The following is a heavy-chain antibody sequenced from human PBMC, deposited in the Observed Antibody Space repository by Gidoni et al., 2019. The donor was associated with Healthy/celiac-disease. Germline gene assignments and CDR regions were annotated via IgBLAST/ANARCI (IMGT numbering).Heavy chain of an antibody. V-gene: IGHV3-48*02. D-gene: IGHD2-8*01. CDR1: GFTFSSDS. CDR3: AREVGYCTNGVCCYGMDV. J-gene: IGHJ6*02. CDR2: ISSSSSTI. Sequence: EVQLVESGGGLVQPGGSLRLSCAASGFTFSSDSMNWVRQAPGKGLEWVSYISSSSSTIYYADSVKGRFTISRDNAKNSLYLQMNSLRDEDTAVYYCAREVGYCTNGVCCYGMDVWGQGTTVTVSS.